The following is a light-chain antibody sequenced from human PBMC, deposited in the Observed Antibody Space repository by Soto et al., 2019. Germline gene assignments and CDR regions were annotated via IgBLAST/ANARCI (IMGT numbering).Light chain of an antibody. CDR2: VNSDGSH. J-gene: IGLJ3*02. V-gene: IGLV4-69*01. Sequence: QSVLTQSPSASASLGASVKLTCTLSSGHSSYAIAWHQQQPDKGPRFLLKVNSDGSHTKGGEIPDRFSGSSSGSERYLTISSLQSEDEADYYCQTWGTGIQVFGGGTQLTVL. CDR3: QTWGTGIQV. CDR1: SGHSSYA.